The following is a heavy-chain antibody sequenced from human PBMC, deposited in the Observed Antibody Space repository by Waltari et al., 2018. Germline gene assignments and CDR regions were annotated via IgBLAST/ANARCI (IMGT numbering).Heavy chain of an antibody. J-gene: IGHJ5*02. V-gene: IGHV5-51*01. CDR1: GYSFTSYW. Sequence: EVQLVQSGAEVKKPGESLKISCKGSGYSFTSYWIGWVRQMPGKGLEWMGIIYPGDSDTRYSPSFQGQVTISADKSISTAYLQWSSLKASDTAMYYCARHGEGFLEWLHIPSWFDPWGQGTLVTVSS. CDR3: ARHGEGFLEWLHIPSWFDP. D-gene: IGHD3-3*01. CDR2: IYPGDSDT.